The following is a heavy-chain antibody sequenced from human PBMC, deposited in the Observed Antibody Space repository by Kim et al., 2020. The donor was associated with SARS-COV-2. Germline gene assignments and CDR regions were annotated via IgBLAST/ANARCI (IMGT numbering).Heavy chain of an antibody. CDR2: INVSGDTT. V-gene: IGHV3-23*01. CDR3: ARWRTYQWLPD. CDR1: GFTFSTYA. D-gene: IGHD6-19*01. J-gene: IGHJ4*02. Sequence: GGSLRLSCVASGFTFSTYAMSWVRQAPGKGLEWVSEINVSGDTTYYAESMKGRFTISRDNSKNTLYLQMNSLRVEDTAIYYCARWRTYQWLPDWGQGTLVTVSS.